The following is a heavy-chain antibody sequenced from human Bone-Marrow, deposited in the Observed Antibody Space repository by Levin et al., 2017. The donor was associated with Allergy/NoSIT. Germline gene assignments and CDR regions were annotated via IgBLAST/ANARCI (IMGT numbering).Heavy chain of an antibody. V-gene: IGHV1-69*04. CDR2: IIPMLTIA. Sequence: SVKVSCKASAVTFSDYAISWVRQAPGQGLEWMGRIIPMLTIADYAQKFQDRVTTTADKSTNTAYMELTGLRSEDTAVYYCARVVYERLGRGFDYRYYGMDVWGQGTTVTVSS. J-gene: IGHJ6*02. CDR3: ARVVYERLGRGFDYRYYGMDV. CDR1: AVTFSDYA. D-gene: IGHD7-27*01.